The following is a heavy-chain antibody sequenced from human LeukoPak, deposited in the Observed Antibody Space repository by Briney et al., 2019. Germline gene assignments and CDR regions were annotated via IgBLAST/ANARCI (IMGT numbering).Heavy chain of an antibody. CDR1: GFTFSSYS. CDR3: ARDVTRGYSYSDY. CDR2: ISSSSSYI. Sequence: PGGSLRLSCAASGFTFSSYSMNWVRQAPGKGLEWVSSISSSSSYIYYADSVKGRFTISRDNAKNSLYLQMNSLRAEDTAVYYCARDVTRGYSYSDYWGQGTLVTVSS. V-gene: IGHV3-21*01. J-gene: IGHJ4*02. D-gene: IGHD5-18*01.